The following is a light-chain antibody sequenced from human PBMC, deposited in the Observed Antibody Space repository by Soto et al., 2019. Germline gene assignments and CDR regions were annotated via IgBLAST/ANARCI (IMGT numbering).Light chain of an antibody. CDR3: QQYDTSPRT. CDR2: GAS. J-gene: IGKJ1*01. Sequence: EIVLTQSPDTLSLSPGERATLSCRASQSVSTNRLAWYQQKPGQAPRLLIYGASTRATGIPDRFSGSGSGKDLTLTISRLEPADFAAYYCQQYDTSPRTFGQGTKVEI. CDR1: QSVSTNR. V-gene: IGKV3-20*01.